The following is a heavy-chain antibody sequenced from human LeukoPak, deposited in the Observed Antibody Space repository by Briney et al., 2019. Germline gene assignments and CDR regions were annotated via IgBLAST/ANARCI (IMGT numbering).Heavy chain of an antibody. V-gene: IGHV3-30*18. D-gene: IGHD3-10*01. CDR1: GFTFSSYG. CDR3: AKDQEAMVRGADKPRGY. CDR2: ISYDGSNK. Sequence: GGSLRLSCAASGFTFSSYGMHWVRQAPGKGLEWVAVISYDGSNKYYADSVKGRFTISRDNSKNTLYLQMNSLRAEDTAVYYCAKDQEAMVRGADKPRGYWGQGTLVTVSS. J-gene: IGHJ4*02.